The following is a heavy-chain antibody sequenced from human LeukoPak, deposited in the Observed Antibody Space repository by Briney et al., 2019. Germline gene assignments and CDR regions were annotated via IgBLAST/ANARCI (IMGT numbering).Heavy chain of an antibody. Sequence: GGSLRLSCAASGFTFSSYGMHWVRQAPGKGLEWVAFIRYDGSNKYYADSVKGRFTISGDNSKNTLYLQMNSLRAEDTAVYYCASDSSGWSASDYWGQGTLVTVSS. CDR1: GFTFSSYG. V-gene: IGHV3-30*02. CDR3: ASDSSGWSASDY. D-gene: IGHD6-19*01. CDR2: IRYDGSNK. J-gene: IGHJ4*02.